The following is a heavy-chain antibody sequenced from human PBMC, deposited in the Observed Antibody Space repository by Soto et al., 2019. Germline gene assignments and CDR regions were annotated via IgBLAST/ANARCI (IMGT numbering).Heavy chain of an antibody. J-gene: IGHJ6*02. Sequence: EAQLVESEGGLIQPGGSLRLSCAASGFTVSSNYMSWVRQAPGKGLEWVSVIYSGGSTYYADSVKGRFTISRDNSKNTLYVQINSLRAEDKAVYYCARETRENTVVRGVIISDSGMDVWGQGTTVTVSS. CDR3: ARETRENTVVRGVIISDSGMDV. CDR1: GFTVSSNY. CDR2: IYSGGST. D-gene: IGHD3-10*01. V-gene: IGHV3-53*01.